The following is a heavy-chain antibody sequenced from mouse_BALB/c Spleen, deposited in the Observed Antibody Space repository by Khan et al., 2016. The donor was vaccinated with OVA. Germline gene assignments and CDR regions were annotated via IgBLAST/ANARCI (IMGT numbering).Heavy chain of an antibody. CDR2: ISYSGSA. D-gene: IGHD1-1*01. Sequence: EVKLEESGPGLVKPSQSLSLTCTVSGYSITSDYAWNWIRQFPGNKLEWMGYISYSGSANYNPSLKSRISITRDTSENQFFLHLNSVTTEDSATYYCARRYYYGHWYFEVWGAGTTVTVSS. V-gene: IGHV3-2*02. J-gene: IGHJ1*01. CDR1: GYSITSDYA. CDR3: ARRYYYGHWYFEV.